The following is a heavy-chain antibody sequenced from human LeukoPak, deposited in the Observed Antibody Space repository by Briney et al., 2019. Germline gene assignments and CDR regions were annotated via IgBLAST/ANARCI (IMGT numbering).Heavy chain of an antibody. J-gene: IGHJ4*02. Sequence: GGSLRLSRAASGFTFSSYAMSWVRQAPGKGLEWVSAISGSGGSTYYADSVKGRFTISRDNSKNTLYLQMNSLRAEDTAVYYCANMGVFGVVIDYWGQGTLVTVSS. CDR3: ANMGVFGVVIDY. V-gene: IGHV3-23*01. D-gene: IGHD3-3*01. CDR2: ISGSGGST. CDR1: GFTFSSYA.